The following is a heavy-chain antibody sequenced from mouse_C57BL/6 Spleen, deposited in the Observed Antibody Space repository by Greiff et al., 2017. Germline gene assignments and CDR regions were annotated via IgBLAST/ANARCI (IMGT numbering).Heavy chain of an antibody. CDR2: LDPSDSYT. D-gene: IGHD2-12*01. J-gene: IGHJ3*01. CDR1: GYTFTSYW. CDR3: ARWNDRFAY. Sequence: QVQLQQPGAELVMPGASVKLSCKASGYTFTSYWMHWVKQRPGQGLEWIGELDPSDSYTNYNQKFKGKSTLTVDKSSRTAYMQLSSLTSEDSAVYYCARWNDRFAYWGQGTLVTVSA. V-gene: IGHV1-69*01.